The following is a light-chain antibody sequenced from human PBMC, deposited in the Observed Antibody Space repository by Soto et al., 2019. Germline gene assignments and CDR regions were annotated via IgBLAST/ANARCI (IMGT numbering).Light chain of an antibody. CDR1: QSISSY. V-gene: IGKV1-39*01. CDR2: AAS. Sequence: DIQMTQSPSSLSASLGDRVTITCRASQSISSYLNWYQQKPGKAPKLLIYAASSLQSGVPSRFSGSGSGTDFTITISSLQPEDFANYYCQQSYRTPWKFGQGTKVEIK. CDR3: QQSYRTPWK. J-gene: IGKJ1*01.